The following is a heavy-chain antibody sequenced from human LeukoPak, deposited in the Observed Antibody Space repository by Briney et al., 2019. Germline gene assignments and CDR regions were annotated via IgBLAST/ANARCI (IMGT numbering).Heavy chain of an antibody. V-gene: IGHV3-23*01. CDR1: GFTFTSYA. D-gene: IGHD1-26*01. J-gene: IGHJ2*01. CDR3: ARFRWEVPNHWYFDL. Sequence: GGSLRLSCAASGFTFTSYAMSWVRQAPGKGLEWVSAISGSGGSTYLADSVRGRFSVSRDNSKNTLYLQMNSLRAESTAIYYSARFRWEVPNHWYFDLWGRGTLVTVSS. CDR2: ISGSGGST.